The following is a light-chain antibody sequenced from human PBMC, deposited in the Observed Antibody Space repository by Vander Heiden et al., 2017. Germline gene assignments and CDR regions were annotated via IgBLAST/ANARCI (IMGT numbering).Light chain of an antibody. Sequence: QSMPTQPPSVSGAPGPRVPIACTGSNSNIGWGYSVHWYQHLPVTAPKLLIHANIKRPSWIPVRFSGSQSVTSASLTITGLQAEDEADYYCQSYDRSLSNWVFGGGTKLTVL. CDR3: QSYDRSLSNWV. V-gene: IGLV1-40*01. CDR1: NSNIGWGYS. J-gene: IGLJ3*02. CDR2: ANI.